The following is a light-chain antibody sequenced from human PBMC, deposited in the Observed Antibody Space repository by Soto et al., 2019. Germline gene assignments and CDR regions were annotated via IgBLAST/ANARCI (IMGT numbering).Light chain of an antibody. V-gene: IGLV2-14*01. CDR1: SSDVGGYNY. CDR3: SSSQGSSTLDV. Sequence: QSALTQPASVSGSPGQSITISCTGTSSDVGGYNYVSWYQQHPGKAPKLMIYEVSNRPSGVSNRFSGSKSGNTASLTISGLQDEDEAAYYCSSSQGSSTLDVFGTGTQLTVL. J-gene: IGLJ7*01. CDR2: EVS.